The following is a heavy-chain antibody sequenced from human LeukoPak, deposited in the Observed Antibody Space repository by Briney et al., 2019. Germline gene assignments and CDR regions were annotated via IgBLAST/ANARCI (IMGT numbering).Heavy chain of an antibody. CDR1: GYTFTSYG. V-gene: IGHV1-18*01. CDR3: ARVTQDFWSGYSPDY. Sequence: ASVKVSCKASGYTFTSYGISWVRQAPGQGLEWMGWISAYNGNTNYAQKLQGRVTMTTDTSTSTAYMELRSLRSDDTAVYYCARVTQDFWSGYSPDYWGQGTLVTVSS. CDR2: ISAYNGNT. D-gene: IGHD3-3*01. J-gene: IGHJ4*02.